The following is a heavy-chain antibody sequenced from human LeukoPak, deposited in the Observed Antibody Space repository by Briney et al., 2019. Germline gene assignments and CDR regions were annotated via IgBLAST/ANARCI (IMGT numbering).Heavy chain of an antibody. D-gene: IGHD4-17*01. CDR1: GGSISSYY. Sequence: SETLSLTCTVSGGSISSYYWSWIRQPPGKGLEWIGYIYYSGSTNYKSSLKSRVTISVDTSKNQFSLKLSSVAAADTAVYYCARGDYGDYWDYWGQGTLVTVSS. CDR2: IYYSGST. J-gene: IGHJ4*02. CDR3: ARGDYGDYWDY. V-gene: IGHV4-59*12.